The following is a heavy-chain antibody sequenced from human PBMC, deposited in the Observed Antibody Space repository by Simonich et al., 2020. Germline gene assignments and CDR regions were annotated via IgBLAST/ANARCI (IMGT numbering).Heavy chain of an antibody. CDR2: ISAYNENT. CDR1: GYTFTSYG. D-gene: IGHD6-6*01. Sequence: QVQLVQSGAEVKKPGASVKVSCTASGYTFTSYGISWVRQAPGPGLEGMGWISAYNENTNYAQKLQGRVTMTTDTATSTAYMELRSLRSDDTAVYYCAREAAARHDAFDIWGQGTMVTVSS. J-gene: IGHJ3*02. V-gene: IGHV1-18*01. CDR3: AREAAARHDAFDI.